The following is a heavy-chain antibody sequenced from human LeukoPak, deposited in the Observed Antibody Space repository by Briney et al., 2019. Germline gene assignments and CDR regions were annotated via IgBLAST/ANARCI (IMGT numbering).Heavy chain of an antibody. CDR1: GYTFTSYD. V-gene: IGHV1-8*01. CDR3: ARGISSDGYNGC. Sequence: ASVKVSCKASGYTFTSYDINWVQQATGQGLEWMGWMNPNSGNTGYAQKFQGRVTMTRNTSISTAYMELSSLRSEDTAVYYCARGISSDGYNGCWGQGTLVTVSS. CDR2: MNPNSGNT. J-gene: IGHJ4*02. D-gene: IGHD5-24*01.